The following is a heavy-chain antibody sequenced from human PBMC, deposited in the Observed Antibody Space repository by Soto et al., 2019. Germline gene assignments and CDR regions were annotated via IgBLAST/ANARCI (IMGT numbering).Heavy chain of an antibody. CDR1: GGTFSSYA. CDR3: AVDLRGASGGPGPLYGMDV. J-gene: IGHJ6*02. Sequence: QVQLVQSGAEVKKPGSSVKVSCKASGGTFSSYAISWVRQAPGQGLEWMGGIIPIFGTANYAQKFQGRVTITADESTSTAYMELSSLRSEDTAVYYCAVDLRGASGGPGPLYGMDVWGQGTTVTVSS. V-gene: IGHV1-69*12. D-gene: IGHD1-26*01. CDR2: IIPIFGTA.